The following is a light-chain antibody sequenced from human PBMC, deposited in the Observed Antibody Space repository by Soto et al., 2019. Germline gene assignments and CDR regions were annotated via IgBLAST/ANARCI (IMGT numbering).Light chain of an antibody. CDR3: YSTDNSGNPS. CDR1: ALPEKY. Sequence: SYELTQPPSVSVSPGQAARITCSGDALPEKYAYWYQQKSGQAPVLIMYEDSQRPSGIPERFSGSGSGTVATLTINGAQVEDEADYYCYSTDNSGNPSFGGGTKVTVL. J-gene: IGLJ2*01. V-gene: IGLV3-10*01. CDR2: EDS.